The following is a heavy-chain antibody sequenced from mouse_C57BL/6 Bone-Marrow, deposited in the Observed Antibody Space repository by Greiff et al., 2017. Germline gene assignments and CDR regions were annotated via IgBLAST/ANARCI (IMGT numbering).Heavy chain of an antibody. CDR2: IDPSDSYT. Sequence: QVQLQQPGAELVMPGASVKLSCKASGYTFTSYWMHWVKQRPGQGLAWIGEIDPSDSYTNYNQKFKGKSTLTVDKSSSTAYMQLSSLTSEDSAVYYCARGLQYYFDYWGQGTTLTVSS. V-gene: IGHV1-69*01. D-gene: IGHD2-4*01. CDR3: ARGLQYYFDY. J-gene: IGHJ2*01. CDR1: GYTFTSYW.